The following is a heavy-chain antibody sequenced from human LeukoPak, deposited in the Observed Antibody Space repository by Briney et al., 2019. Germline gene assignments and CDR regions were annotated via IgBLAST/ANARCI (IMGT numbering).Heavy chain of an antibody. CDR3: ARARYFDWLFGFDY. J-gene: IGHJ4*02. Sequence: ASVKVSCKASGYTFTSYGISWVRQAPGQGLEWMGWISAYNGNTHYAQKLQGRVTMTTDTSTSTVYMELRSLRSDDTAVYYCARARYFDWLFGFDYWGQGTLVTVSS. V-gene: IGHV1-18*01. CDR2: ISAYNGNT. D-gene: IGHD3-9*01. CDR1: GYTFTSYG.